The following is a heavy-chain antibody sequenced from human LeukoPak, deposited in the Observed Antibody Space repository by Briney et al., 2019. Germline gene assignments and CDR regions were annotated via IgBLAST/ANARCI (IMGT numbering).Heavy chain of an antibody. D-gene: IGHD6-19*01. V-gene: IGHV4-59*08. CDR1: GGSISSYY. Sequence: SETLSLTCTVSGGSISSYYWSWIRQPPGKGLEWIGYIYYSGNTNYNPSLKSRVTISVDTSKNQFSLKLSSVTAADTAVYYCARRGEQWLDNRWGFDYWGQGTLVTVSS. CDR3: ARRGEQWLDNRWGFDY. J-gene: IGHJ4*02. CDR2: IYYSGNT.